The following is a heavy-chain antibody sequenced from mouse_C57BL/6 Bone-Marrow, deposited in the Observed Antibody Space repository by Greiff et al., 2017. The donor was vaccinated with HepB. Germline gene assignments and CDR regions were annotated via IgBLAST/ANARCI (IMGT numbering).Heavy chain of an antibody. Sequence: EVQLQESGGDLVKPGGSLKLSCAASGFTFSSYGMSWVRQTPDKRLEWVATISSGGSYTYYPDSVKGRFTISRDNAKNTLYLQMSSLKSEDTAMYYCARAWFAYWGQGTLVTVSA. CDR1: GFTFSSYG. CDR3: ARAWFAY. J-gene: IGHJ3*01. CDR2: ISSGGSYT. V-gene: IGHV5-6*01.